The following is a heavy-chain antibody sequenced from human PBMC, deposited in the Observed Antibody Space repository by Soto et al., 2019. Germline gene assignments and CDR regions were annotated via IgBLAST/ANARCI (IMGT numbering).Heavy chain of an antibody. J-gene: IGHJ4*02. Sequence: QVQLVESGGGLVKPGGSLRLSCAASGFTFSDYYMSWIRQAPGKGLEWVSYISSSSSYTNYADSVKGRFTISRDNAKNSLYLQRNSLRAEDTAVYYCATGQYYYDSSGYYYSWGQGTLVTVSS. D-gene: IGHD3-22*01. V-gene: IGHV3-11*05. CDR3: ATGQYYYDSSGYYYS. CDR2: ISSSSSYT. CDR1: GFTFSDYY.